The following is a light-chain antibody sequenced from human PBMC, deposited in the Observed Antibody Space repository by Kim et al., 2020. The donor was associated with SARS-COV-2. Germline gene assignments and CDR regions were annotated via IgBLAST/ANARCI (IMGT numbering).Light chain of an antibody. J-gene: IGKJ1*01. Sequence: ASPGERATLSCRASQSVSSTLAWYQQRPGQAPRLVIYGASTRATGIPARFSGSGSGTEFTLTISSLQSEDFAVYYCQQYNNWPQTFGQGTKVDIK. CDR2: GAS. V-gene: IGKV3-15*01. CDR1: QSVSST. CDR3: QQYNNWPQT.